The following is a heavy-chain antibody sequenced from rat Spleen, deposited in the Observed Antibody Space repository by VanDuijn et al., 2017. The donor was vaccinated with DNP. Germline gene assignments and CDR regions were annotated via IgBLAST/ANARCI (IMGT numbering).Heavy chain of an antibody. J-gene: IGHJ2*01. CDR3: TRRTVAAGYYDY. Sequence: QVQLKESGPGLVQPSQTLSLTCTVSGFSLISSGVSWVRQPPGKGLEWIAAISSGGSTYYNSALKSQLSISRDTSKSQVFLKMNSLQTEDTAIYFCTRRTVAAGYYDYWGQGVMVTVSS. CDR2: ISSGGST. CDR1: GFSLISSG. V-gene: IGHV2S12*01.